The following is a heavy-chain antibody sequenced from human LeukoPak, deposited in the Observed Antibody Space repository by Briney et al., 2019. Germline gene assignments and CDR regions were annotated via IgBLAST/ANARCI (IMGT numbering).Heavy chain of an antibody. CDR1: GFTFSSYG. D-gene: IGHD3-9*01. Sequence: GGSLRLSCAASGFTFSSYGMHWVRQAPGKGLEWVAVISYDGSNKYYADSVKGRFTISRDNSKNTLYLQMNSLRAEDTAVYYCAKDRRVRYFDWGEYYFDYWGQGTLVTVSS. J-gene: IGHJ4*02. CDR3: AKDRRVRYFDWGEYYFDY. CDR2: ISYDGSNK. V-gene: IGHV3-30*18.